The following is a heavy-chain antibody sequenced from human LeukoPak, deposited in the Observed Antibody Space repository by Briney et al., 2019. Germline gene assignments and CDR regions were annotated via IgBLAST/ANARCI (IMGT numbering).Heavy chain of an antibody. CDR1: GGSFSGYY. V-gene: IGHV4-34*01. CDR3: ARETSMGYGDYVGGEDY. J-gene: IGHJ4*02. Sequence: SETLSLTCAVYGGSFSGYYWCWIRQPPGKGLEWIGEINHSGSTNYNPSLKSRVTISVDTSKNQFSLKLSSVTAADTAVYYCARETSMGYGDYVGGEDYWGQGTLVTVSS. CDR2: INHSGST. D-gene: IGHD4-17*01.